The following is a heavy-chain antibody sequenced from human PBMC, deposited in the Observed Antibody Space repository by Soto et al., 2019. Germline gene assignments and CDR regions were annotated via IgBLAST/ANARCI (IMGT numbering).Heavy chain of an antibody. CDR3: ARENIAAAGTGWFGP. V-gene: IGHV1-69*06. Sequence: SVKVSCKASGGTFSSYAISWVRQAPVQGLEWMGGIIPIFGTTNYAQKFQGRVTITADKSTSTAYMELSSLRSEDTAVYYCARENIAAAGTGWFGPWGQGTLVTVAS. J-gene: IGHJ5*02. CDR2: IIPIFGTT. CDR1: GGTFSSYA. D-gene: IGHD6-13*01.